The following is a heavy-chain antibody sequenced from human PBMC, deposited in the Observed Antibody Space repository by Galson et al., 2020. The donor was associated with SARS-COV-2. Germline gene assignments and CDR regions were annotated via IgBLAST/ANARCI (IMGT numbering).Heavy chain of an antibody. CDR3: ARLCGSGSYSRWCGMDV. J-gene: IGHJ6*02. D-gene: IGHD3-10*01. CDR2: ISSSSSYI. Sequence: NSGGSLRLSCAASGFTFSSYSMNWVRQAPGKGLEWVSSISSSSSYIYYADSVKGRFTISRDNAKNSLYLQMNSLRAEDTAVYYCARLCGSGSYSRWCGMDVWGQGTTVTVSS. CDR1: GFTFSSYS. V-gene: IGHV3-21*01.